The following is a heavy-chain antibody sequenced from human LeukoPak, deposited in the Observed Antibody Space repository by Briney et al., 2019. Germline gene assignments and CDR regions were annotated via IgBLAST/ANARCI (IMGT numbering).Heavy chain of an antibody. CDR3: VRGPIVVVPAAIDGRGYYYYYMDV. CDR2: ISSSSSTI. CDR1: GFTFINYR. V-gene: IGHV3-48*01. J-gene: IGHJ6*03. D-gene: IGHD2-2*02. Sequence: PGGSLRLSCAASGFTFINYRMNWVRQAPGKGLEWVSYISSSSSTIYYADSVKGRFTISRDNAKNSLYLQMDSLRAEDTAVYYCVRGPIVVVPAAIDGRGYYYYYMDVWGKGTTVTVSS.